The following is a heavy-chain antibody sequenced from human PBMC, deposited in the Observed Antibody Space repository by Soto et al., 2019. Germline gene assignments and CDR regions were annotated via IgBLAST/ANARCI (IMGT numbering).Heavy chain of an antibody. D-gene: IGHD6-19*01. CDR2: IYQGGVA. J-gene: IGHJ5*02. V-gene: IGHV4-30-2*01. CDR3: AGMPYTSGLRFDP. Sequence: SETLSLTCNMSGDSYSISTYSWSWIRQPPGKALQWIGFIYQGGVASYNPSLASRVSISLDRSNNQCSLKLKSVTAADTAVYFCAGMPYTSGLRFDPWGPGTLVTVSS. CDR1: GDSYSISTYS.